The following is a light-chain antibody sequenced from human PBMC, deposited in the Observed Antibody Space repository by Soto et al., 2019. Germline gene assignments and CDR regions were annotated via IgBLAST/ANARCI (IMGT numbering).Light chain of an antibody. Sequence: EIVLTQSPGTLSLSPGERATLSCRASQSVSSSYLAWYQQKPGQAPRLLIYGASSRATGIPDRFSGSVSGTDFTLTISRLEPEDFAVYYCQQYGSSPGMYTFGQGTKLEIK. CDR3: QQYGSSPGMYT. J-gene: IGKJ2*01. CDR1: QSVSSSY. CDR2: GAS. V-gene: IGKV3-20*01.